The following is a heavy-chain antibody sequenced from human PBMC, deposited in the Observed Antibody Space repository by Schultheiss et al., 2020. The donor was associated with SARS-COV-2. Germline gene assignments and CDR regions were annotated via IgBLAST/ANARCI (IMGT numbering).Heavy chain of an antibody. CDR3: ARAGGGLMPPFDY. J-gene: IGHJ4*02. Sequence: SETLSLTCTVSGGSISRYYWSWIRQPPGKGLEWIGYLYYSGSTNYNPSLKSRVTISVDTSKNQFSLKLSSVTAADTAVYYCARAGGGLMPPFDYWGQGTLVTVSS. V-gene: IGHV4-59*01. D-gene: IGHD2-15*01. CDR1: GGSISRYY. CDR2: LYYSGST.